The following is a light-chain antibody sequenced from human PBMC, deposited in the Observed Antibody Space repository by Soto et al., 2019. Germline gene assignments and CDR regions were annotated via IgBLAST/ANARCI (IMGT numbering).Light chain of an antibody. CDR1: SSDVGGYNS. V-gene: IGLV2-8*01. Sequence: QSALTQPPSAYGSPGQSVTISCTGTSSDVGGYNSVSWYQQHPGKAPKLMIYEVSKRPSGVPDRFSGSKSGNTASLTVSGLQAEDEADYYCSSYAGSNSYVFGTGTKLTVL. CDR2: EVS. J-gene: IGLJ1*01. CDR3: SSYAGSNSYV.